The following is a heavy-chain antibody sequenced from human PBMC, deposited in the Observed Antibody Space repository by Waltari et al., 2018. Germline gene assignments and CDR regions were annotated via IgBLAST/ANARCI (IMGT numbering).Heavy chain of an antibody. CDR1: GYSISTDYY. Sequence: HVQLQESGPGLVKPSETLSLTCAVSGYSISTDYYWVWIRQPPGKGLEWIGNIHHSGSTYYNPSLKSRVSISLDTSKNQFSLELSSLTADDTAVYYCARGQGYWGQGTLVTVSS. CDR2: IHHSGST. CDR3: ARGQGY. V-gene: IGHV4-38-2*01. J-gene: IGHJ4*02.